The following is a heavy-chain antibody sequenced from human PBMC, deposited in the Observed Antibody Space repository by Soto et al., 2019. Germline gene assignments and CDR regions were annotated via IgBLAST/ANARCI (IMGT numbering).Heavy chain of an antibody. D-gene: IGHD4-17*01. CDR1: GGTFSRYA. J-gene: IGHJ6*02. CDR3: ARDKNDFGDYGRYGLDV. Sequence: QVQLVQSGAEVKKPGSSVKVSCKASGGTFSRYAITWVRQAPGQGLEWMGGIIPMFGSANYAQKFQGRVTITADESTIKAYMELSSLRSEDTAVYYCARDKNDFGDYGRYGLDVWGQGTTVTVSS. CDR2: IIPMFGSA. V-gene: IGHV1-69*12.